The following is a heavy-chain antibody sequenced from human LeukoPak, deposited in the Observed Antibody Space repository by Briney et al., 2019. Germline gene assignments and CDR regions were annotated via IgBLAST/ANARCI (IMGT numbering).Heavy chain of an antibody. D-gene: IGHD3-22*01. CDR3: ARVYYDSSGYVPSYYYYGMDV. CDR2: IIPILGIA. V-gene: IGHV1-69*04. J-gene: IGHJ6*02. Sequence: SVKVSCKASGGTFSSYAISWVRQAPGQGLEWMGRIIPILGIANYAQKFQGRVTITADKSTGTAYMELSSLRSEDTAVYYCARVYYDSSGYVPSYYYYGMDVWGQGTTVTVSS. CDR1: GGTFSSYA.